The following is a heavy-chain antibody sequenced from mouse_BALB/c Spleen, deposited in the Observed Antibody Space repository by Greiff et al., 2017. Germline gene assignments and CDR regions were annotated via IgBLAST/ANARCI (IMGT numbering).Heavy chain of an antibody. Sequence: DVKLQESGPGLVKPSQSLSLTCTVTGYSITSDYAWNWIRQFPGNKLEWMGYISYSGSTSYNPSLKSRISITRDTSKNQFFLQLNSVTTEDTATYYCARYGNYVGDYWGQGTTLTVSS. CDR2: ISYSGST. V-gene: IGHV3-2*02. D-gene: IGHD2-1*01. J-gene: IGHJ2*01. CDR1: GYSITSDYA. CDR3: ARYGNYVGDY.